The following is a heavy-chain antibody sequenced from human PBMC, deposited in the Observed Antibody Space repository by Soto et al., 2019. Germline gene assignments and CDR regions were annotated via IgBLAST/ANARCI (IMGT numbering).Heavy chain of an antibody. D-gene: IGHD4-17*01. J-gene: IGHJ3*02. CDR1: GDSVTSHY. CDR3: ASGGDYPGAFDI. CDR2: MHYTGFS. Sequence: SETLSLTCSFSGDSVTSHYLTWIRQSPEKGLEWIGEMHYTGFSHYNPSLKSRLTISVDKSKNQFSLKLSSVTAADTAVYYCASGGDYPGAFDIWGQGTMVTVSS. V-gene: IGHV4-59*02.